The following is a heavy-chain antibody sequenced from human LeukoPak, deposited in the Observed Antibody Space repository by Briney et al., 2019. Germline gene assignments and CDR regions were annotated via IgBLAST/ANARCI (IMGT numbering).Heavy chain of an antibody. CDR3: ARKVGYNYGYTDY. CDR2: IYYSGST. J-gene: IGHJ4*02. Sequence: SETLSLTCTVSGGSISNSAYYWGWIRQPPGKGLEWIGSIYYSGSTYYNPSPKSRVTISVDTSKNQFSLWLSSVTAADTAVYYCARKVGYNYGYTDYWGQGTLVTVSS. D-gene: IGHD5-18*01. V-gene: IGHV4-39*01. CDR1: GGSISNSAYY.